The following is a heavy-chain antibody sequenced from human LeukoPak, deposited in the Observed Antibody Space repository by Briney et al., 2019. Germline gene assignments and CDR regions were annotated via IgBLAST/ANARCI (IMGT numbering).Heavy chain of an antibody. CDR1: GYTFTGYY. J-gene: IGHJ3*02. CDR2: INPNSGGT. Sequence: ASVEVSCKASGYTFTGYYMHWVRQAPGQGLEWMGWINPNSGGTNYAQKFQGWVTMTRDTSISTAYMELSRLRSDDTAVYYCARWSTMVRGVIITWGAFDIWGQGTMVTVSS. V-gene: IGHV1-2*04. D-gene: IGHD3-10*01. CDR3: ARWSTMVRGVIITWGAFDI.